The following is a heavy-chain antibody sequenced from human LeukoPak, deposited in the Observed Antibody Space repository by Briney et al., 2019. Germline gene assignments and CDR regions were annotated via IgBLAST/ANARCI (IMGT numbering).Heavy chain of an antibody. J-gene: IGHJ5*02. V-gene: IGHV3-21*04. Sequence: GGSLRLSCAASGFTFSNYNMNWVRQAPGKGLEWVSCISTRSTYIYYADSVKGRFTISRDNAKNSLYLQMNSLRAEDTAVYYCARDLADGDYEGWFDPWGQGTLVTVSS. CDR2: ISTRSTYI. CDR3: ARDLADGDYEGWFDP. D-gene: IGHD4-17*01. CDR1: GFTFSNYN.